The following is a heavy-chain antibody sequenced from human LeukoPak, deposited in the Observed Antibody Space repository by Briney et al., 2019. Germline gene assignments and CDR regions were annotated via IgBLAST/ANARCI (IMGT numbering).Heavy chain of an antibody. D-gene: IGHD3-3*01. Sequence: PSETLSLTCTVSGGSISSSSYYWGWIRQPPGKGLEWIGSIYYSGSTYYNPSLKSRVTISVDTSKNQFSLKLSSVTAADTAVYYCARHSSDLRDVEFDYWGQGTLVTVSS. CDR3: ARHSSDLRDVEFDY. V-gene: IGHV4-39*01. J-gene: IGHJ4*02. CDR1: GGSISSSSYY. CDR2: IYYSGST.